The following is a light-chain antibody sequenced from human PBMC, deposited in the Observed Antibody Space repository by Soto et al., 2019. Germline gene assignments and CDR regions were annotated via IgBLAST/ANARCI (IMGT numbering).Light chain of an antibody. CDR3: QRTYNAPP. CDR1: QSVSSY. Sequence: EIVLTQSPATLSLSPGERATLSCRASQSVSSYLAWYQQKPGQAPRLLIYDASNRATGIPARFSGSGSGTDFTLTISSLEPEDFAVYYCQRTYNAPPFGPGTKVDIK. CDR2: DAS. V-gene: IGKV3-11*01. J-gene: IGKJ3*01.